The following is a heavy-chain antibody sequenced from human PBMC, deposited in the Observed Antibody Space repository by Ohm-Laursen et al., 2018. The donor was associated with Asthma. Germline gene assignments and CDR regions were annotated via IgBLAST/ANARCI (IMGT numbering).Heavy chain of an antibody. CDR3: AGVGFILRDAFDI. CDR1: GYTFTSYD. CDR2: MNPNSGNT. V-gene: IGHV1-8*01. D-gene: IGHD2-21*01. J-gene: IGHJ3*02. Sequence: SVKVSCKSSGYTFTSYDINWVRQATGQGLEWMGWMNPNSGNTGYAQKFQGRVTMTRNTSISTAYMELSSLRSEDTAVYYCAGVGFILRDAFDIWGQGTMVTVSS.